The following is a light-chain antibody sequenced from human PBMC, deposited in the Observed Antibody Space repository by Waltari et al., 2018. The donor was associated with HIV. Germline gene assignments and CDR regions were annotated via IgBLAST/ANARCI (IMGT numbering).Light chain of an antibody. Sequence: GQRVTISCSGSSANIGRNYVYWYQQLQGTAPKLLIYRNHQRPSGVPDRFSGYKSGTSASLAVIGLRSDDEADYYCAAWDDGLSGVVFGGGTKLTVL. CDR3: AAWDDGLSGVV. CDR2: RNH. J-gene: IGLJ2*01. V-gene: IGLV1-47*01. CDR1: SANIGRNY.